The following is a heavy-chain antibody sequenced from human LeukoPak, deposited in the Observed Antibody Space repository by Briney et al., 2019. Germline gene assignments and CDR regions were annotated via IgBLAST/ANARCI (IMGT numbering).Heavy chain of an antibody. J-gene: IGHJ4*02. CDR2: ISASGSDT. CDR1: ACTLSSYC. Sequence: GGSLRLSCVASACTLSSYCLGWVRPAAGRGGEGVAAISASGSDTYYADSVKGGFTISNDNSKNTLYLHRNSPRAEDTAVYSCAKRVPYSSSSVYFDSWGQGTLVTVSS. CDR3: AKRVPYSSSSVYFDS. D-gene: IGHD6-6*01. V-gene: IGHV3-23*01.